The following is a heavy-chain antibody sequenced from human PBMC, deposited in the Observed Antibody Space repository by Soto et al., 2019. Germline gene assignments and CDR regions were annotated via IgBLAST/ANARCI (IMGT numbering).Heavy chain of an antibody. CDR2: IKQDGSEK. J-gene: IGHJ1*01. CDR1: GFTFSSYW. CDR3: CHPGYSSSWYSKSEYFQH. Sequence: GGSLRLSCAASGFTFSSYWMSWVRQAPGKGLEWVANIKQDGSEKYYVDSVKGRFTISRDNAKNSLYLQMNSLRAEDTAVYYCCHPGYSSSWYSKSEYFQHWGQGTLVTVSS. V-gene: IGHV3-7*05. D-gene: IGHD6-13*01.